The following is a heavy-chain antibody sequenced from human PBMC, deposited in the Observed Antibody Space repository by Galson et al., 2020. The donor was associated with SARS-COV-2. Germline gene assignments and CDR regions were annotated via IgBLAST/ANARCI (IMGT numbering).Heavy chain of an antibody. CDR1: GYSFASYW. V-gene: IGHV5-51*01. D-gene: IGHD3-9*01. CDR2: IYPGDSDT. Sequence: HGESLKISCTASGYSFASYWIGWVRQMPGEGLEWMGIIYPGDSDTRYSPSFQGQVTISADKSMNTAYLQWSSLKASDTAIYYCARQGWRDLVTAYSPLWYFDRWGRGTLITVSS. CDR3: ARQGWRDLVTAYSPLWYFDR. J-gene: IGHJ2*01.